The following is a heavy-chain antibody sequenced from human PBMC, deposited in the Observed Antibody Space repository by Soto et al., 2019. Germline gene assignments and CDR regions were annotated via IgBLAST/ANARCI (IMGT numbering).Heavy chain of an antibody. V-gene: IGHV3-15*01. CDR1: GFTFINAW. CDR2: IKSKGDGGTI. CDR3: AADRAYYDIW. J-gene: IGHJ4*02. D-gene: IGHD3-22*01. Sequence: PGGSLRLSCAASGFTFINAWMNWVRQAPGKGLEWVGRIKSKGDGGTIDYTSPVKGGFTISRDDSKKIVFLQMDSLRAEDTGIYYCAADRAYYDIWWGQGTLVTVSS.